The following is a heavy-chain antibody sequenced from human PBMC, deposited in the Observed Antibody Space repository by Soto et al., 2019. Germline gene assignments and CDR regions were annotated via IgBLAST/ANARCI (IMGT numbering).Heavy chain of an antibody. CDR3: ARGLSSSATFYHYYGMDV. V-gene: IGHV4-34*01. Sequence: SETRSLTWAVYGGSFRGYHWSWIRQPPGKGLEWIGEINHSGSTNYNPSLKSRVIISLETSKNQFSLILTSVTAADTAVYYCARGLSSSATFYHYYGMDVWGQGTTVTVSS. D-gene: IGHD6-6*01. J-gene: IGHJ6*02. CDR1: GGSFRGYH. CDR2: INHSGST.